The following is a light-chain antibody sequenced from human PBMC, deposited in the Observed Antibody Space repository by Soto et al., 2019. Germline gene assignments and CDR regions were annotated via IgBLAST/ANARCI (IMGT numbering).Light chain of an antibody. V-gene: IGKV1-5*03. CDR1: RSITRW. J-gene: IGKJ1*01. CDR2: KAS. CDR3: PQYRRYST. Sequence: EIQMPQSPSTLSGAVVGRRSITNRDSRSITRWSAWYQQQRGTAPHLLMYKASNLKSGVPSRFSGSGFGKQLTPTISGLQPEDSASSSRPQYRRYSTFGQGTKVDIK.